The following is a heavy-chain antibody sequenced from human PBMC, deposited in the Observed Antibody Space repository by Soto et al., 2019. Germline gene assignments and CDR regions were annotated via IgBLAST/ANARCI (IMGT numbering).Heavy chain of an antibody. Sequence: SVNVSFQSSGYTFTSYPIHWVRRAPLQKLEWMGWINAGNGNTKYSQKFQGRVTITRDTSASTAYMELNSLRSEDTAVYYCARSIVVVTALDYWGQGTLVTVSS. CDR1: GYTFTSYP. V-gene: IGHV1-3*01. CDR2: INAGNGNT. CDR3: ARSIVVVTALDY. D-gene: IGHD2-21*02. J-gene: IGHJ4*02.